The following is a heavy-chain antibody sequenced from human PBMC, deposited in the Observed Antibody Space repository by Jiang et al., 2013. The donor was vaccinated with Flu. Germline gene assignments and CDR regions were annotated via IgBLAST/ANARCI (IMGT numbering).Heavy chain of an antibody. CDR3: ASNYYDSSGYYTHWYFDL. J-gene: IGHJ2*01. CDR2: IYSGGST. CDR1: GFTVSSNY. Sequence: QLLESGGGLVQPGGSLRLSCAASGFTVSSNYMSWVRQAPGKGLEWVSVIYSGGSTYYADSVKGRFTISRDNSKNTLYLQMNSLRAEDTAVYYCASNYYDSSGYYTHWYFDLWGRGTLVTVSS. V-gene: IGHV3-66*02. D-gene: IGHD3-22*01.